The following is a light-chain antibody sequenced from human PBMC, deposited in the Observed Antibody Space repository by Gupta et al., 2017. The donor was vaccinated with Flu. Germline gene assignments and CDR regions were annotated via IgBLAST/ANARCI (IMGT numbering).Light chain of an antibody. V-gene: IGLV2-14*01. J-gene: IGLJ2*01. CDR3: SSYTSGSTIVVA. CDR1: TSDVGGYNS. Sequence: QSALPQPASVSGSPGQSITISCTGTTSDVGGYNSVSWYQQRPGTAPKLMIYDVSNRPSGIANRFSGSKSGTTAAMTISGLQAEDEADYYCSSYTSGSTIVVAFGGGTKLTVL. CDR2: DVS.